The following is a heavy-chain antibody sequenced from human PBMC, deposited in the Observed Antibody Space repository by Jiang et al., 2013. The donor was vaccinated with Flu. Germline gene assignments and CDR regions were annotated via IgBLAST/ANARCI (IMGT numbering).Heavy chain of an antibody. CDR2: ISAYNGNT. Sequence: SYGISWVRQAPGQGLEWMGWISAYNGNTNYAQKLQGRVTITADESTSTAYMELSSLRSEDTAVYYCAREITGTSPRYYYYGMDVWGQGTTVTVSS. CDR3: AREITGTSPRYYYYGMDV. CDR1: SYG. J-gene: IGHJ6*02. V-gene: IGHV1-18*01. D-gene: IGHD1-1*01.